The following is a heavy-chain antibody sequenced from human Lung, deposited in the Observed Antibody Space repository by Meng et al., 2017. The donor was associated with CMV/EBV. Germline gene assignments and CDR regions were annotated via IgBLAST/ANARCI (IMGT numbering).Heavy chain of an antibody. Sequence: SETLSLTCTVSYGSVSSGSYYWSWIRQPPGKGLEWIGYIYYSGSTNYNPSLKSRVTISIDTSKNQFSLKLSSVTAADTAVYYCARAPGYRSLYGMDVWGQGTTVXVSS. V-gene: IGHV4-61*01. CDR1: YGSVSSGSYY. D-gene: IGHD1-1*01. CDR2: IYYSGST. J-gene: IGHJ6*02. CDR3: ARAPGYRSLYGMDV.